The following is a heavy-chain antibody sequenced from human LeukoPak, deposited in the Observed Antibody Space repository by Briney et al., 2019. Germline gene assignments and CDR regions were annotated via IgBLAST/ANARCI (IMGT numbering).Heavy chain of an antibody. V-gene: IGHV3-30*03. CDR1: GFTFSSYG. Sequence: GGSLRLSCAASGFTFSSYGMHWVRQAPGKGLEWVAVISYDGSNKYYADSVKGRFTISRDNSKNTLYLQMNSLRAEDTAVYYCARAPIGGAWVYFDYWGQGALVTVSS. CDR2: ISYDGSNK. CDR3: ARAPIGGAWVYFDY. D-gene: IGHD1-26*01. J-gene: IGHJ4*02.